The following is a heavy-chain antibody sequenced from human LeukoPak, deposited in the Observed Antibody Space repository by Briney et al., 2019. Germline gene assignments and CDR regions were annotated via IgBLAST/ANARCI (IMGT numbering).Heavy chain of an antibody. J-gene: IGHJ4*02. CDR1: GNTLRELP. CDR2: FDPENAEI. Sequence: ASVKVSCKLSGNTLRELPIQWVRQAGGKGLEWMAGFDPENAEIVYAQNFQGRVTVTEDTSTNTAYMELTSLTSDDTALYYCATRGSDFWSGFDYWGQGTQVTVSS. V-gene: IGHV1-24*01. CDR3: ATRGSDFWSGFDY. D-gene: IGHD3-3*01.